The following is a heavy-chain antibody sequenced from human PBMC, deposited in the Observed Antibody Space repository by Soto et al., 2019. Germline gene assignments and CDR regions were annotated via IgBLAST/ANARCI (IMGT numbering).Heavy chain of an antibody. CDR1: GIGFTNAR. CDR3: VTDPGPLLVN. J-gene: IGHJ4*02. D-gene: IGHD2-21*01. Sequence: EVQLMESGGGLVQPGGSLRLSCVVSGIGFTNARMSWVRQAPGKGLEWVGRSKGKTDGETTDYAAPVKGRFTMSRDDSKNTLYLQMNRLETEDTGVYYCVTDPGPLLVNWGQGTLVYVSS. CDR2: SKGKTDGETT. V-gene: IGHV3-15*01.